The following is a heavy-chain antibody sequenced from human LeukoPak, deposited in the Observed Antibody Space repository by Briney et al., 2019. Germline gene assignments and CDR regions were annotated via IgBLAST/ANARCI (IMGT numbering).Heavy chain of an antibody. Sequence: ASVKVSCKTSGFTFTTCAISWVRQAPRLGLECMGWISAYNGDTNYAQNVQDRVTMTTDTSTSTAYLELRNLRSHHTAVYFCASYRNGAFDIWGQGTTITVSS. CDR1: GFTFTTCA. D-gene: IGHD1-14*01. CDR3: ASYRNGAFDI. J-gene: IGHJ3*02. CDR2: ISAYNGDT. V-gene: IGHV1-18*01.